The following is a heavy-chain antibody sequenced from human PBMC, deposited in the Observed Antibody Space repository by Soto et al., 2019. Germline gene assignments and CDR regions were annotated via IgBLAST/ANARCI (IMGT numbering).Heavy chain of an antibody. CDR2: IWYDGSNK. Sequence: QVQLVESGGGVVQPGRSLRLSCAASGFTFSSYGMHWVRQAPGKGLEWVAVIWYDGSNKYYADSVNGRFTISRDNSKNTMYLQMNSLRAEDTAVYYCARVMTVGKAADYWGQGTLVTVSS. V-gene: IGHV3-33*01. CDR3: ARVMTVGKAADY. CDR1: GFTFSSYG. J-gene: IGHJ4*02. D-gene: IGHD3-16*01.